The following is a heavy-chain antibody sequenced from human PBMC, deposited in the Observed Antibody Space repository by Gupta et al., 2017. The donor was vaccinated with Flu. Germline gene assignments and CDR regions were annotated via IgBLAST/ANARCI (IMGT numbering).Heavy chain of an antibody. V-gene: IGHV3-9*01. Sequence: GKGLDWFSGMRWNSAHTGYADSVKGRFTISRDNAKNSLYLQVNSLRTEDTALYYCAKSGGKQAFNFHYYMDVWGKGTTVTVSS. J-gene: IGHJ6*03. CDR2: MRWNSAHT. D-gene: IGHD3-10*01. CDR3: AKSGGKQAFNFHYYMDV.